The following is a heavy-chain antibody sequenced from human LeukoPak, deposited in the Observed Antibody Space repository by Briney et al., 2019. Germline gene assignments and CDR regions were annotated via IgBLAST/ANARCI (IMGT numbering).Heavy chain of an antibody. J-gene: IGHJ3*02. V-gene: IGHV1-69*13. CDR1: GGTFSSYA. CDR3: ARRYYYDPDAFDI. Sequence: SVKVSCKASGGTFSSYAISWVRQAPGQGLEWMGGIIPIFGTANYAQKFQGRVTITADESTSTAYMELSSLRSEDTAVYYCARRYYYDPDAFDIWGQGTMVTVSP. CDR2: IIPIFGTA. D-gene: IGHD3-22*01.